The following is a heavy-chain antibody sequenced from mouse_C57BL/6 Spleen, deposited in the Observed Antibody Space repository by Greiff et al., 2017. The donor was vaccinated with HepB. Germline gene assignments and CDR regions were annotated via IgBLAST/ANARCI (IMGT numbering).Heavy chain of an antibody. V-gene: IGHV5-9-1*02. J-gene: IGHJ4*01. CDR3: TRDRGVYAMDY. Sequence: DVQLQESGEGLVKPGGSLKLSCAASGFTFSSYAMSWVRQTPEKRLEWVAYISSGGDYIYYADTVKGRFTISRDNARNTLYLQMSSLKSEDTAMYYCTRDRGVYAMDYWGQGTSVTVSS. CDR1: GFTFSSYA. CDR2: ISSGGDYI.